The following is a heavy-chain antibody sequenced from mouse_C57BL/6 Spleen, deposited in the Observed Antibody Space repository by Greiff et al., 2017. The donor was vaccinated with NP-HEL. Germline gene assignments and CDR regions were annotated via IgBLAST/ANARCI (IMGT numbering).Heavy chain of an antibody. J-gene: IGHJ4*01. V-gene: IGHV1-52*01. CDR3: AREGGDYYGISYEYYAMDY. CDR1: GYTFTSYW. CDR2: IDPSDSET. Sequence: VQLQQSGAELVRPGSSVKLSCKASGYTFTSYWMHWVKQRPIQGLEWIGNIDPSDSETHYNQKFKDKATLTVDKSSSTAYMQRSSLTSEDSAVYYCAREGGDYYGISYEYYAMDYWGQGTSVTVSS. D-gene: IGHD1-1*01.